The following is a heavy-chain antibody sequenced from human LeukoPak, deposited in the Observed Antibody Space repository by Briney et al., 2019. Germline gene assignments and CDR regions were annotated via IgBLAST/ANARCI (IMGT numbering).Heavy chain of an antibody. CDR2: IHYSGST. D-gene: IGHD1-26*01. CDR1: GGSINSYY. V-gene: IGHV4-59*01. J-gene: IGHJ3*02. CDR3: ARGGSGTNVWYAFDI. Sequence: SETLSLTCTVSGGSINSYYWSWIRQPPGKGLEWIGYIHYSGSTNYNPSLKSRVTISVDTSKNQFSLKLSSVTAADTAVYFCARGGSGTNVWYAFDIWGQGTMVTVSS.